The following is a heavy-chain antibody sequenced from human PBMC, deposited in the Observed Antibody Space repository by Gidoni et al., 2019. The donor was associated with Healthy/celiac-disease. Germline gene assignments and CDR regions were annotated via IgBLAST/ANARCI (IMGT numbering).Heavy chain of an antibody. CDR2: MNPNSGNT. D-gene: IGHD1-26*01. V-gene: IGHV1-8*01. Sequence: QVQLVQSGAEVKKPGDSVKVSCKASGYTFTSSDINWVRQATVQVLECMGWMNPNSGNTGYAQKFQGIVTMTRNTSISTAYMELSSLSSEDTAVYYCARGRGGSHDYWGQGTLVTVSS. J-gene: IGHJ4*02. CDR3: ARGRGGSHDY. CDR1: GYTFTSSD.